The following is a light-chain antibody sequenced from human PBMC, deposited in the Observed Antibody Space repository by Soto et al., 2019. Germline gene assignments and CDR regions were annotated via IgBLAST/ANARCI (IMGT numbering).Light chain of an antibody. V-gene: IGLV1-36*01. CDR3: SAWDDSLHGVV. J-gene: IGLJ3*02. CDR1: SSNIENNA. Sequence: QSVLTQPPSVSAAPRQRVTISCSGSSSNIENNAVNWYQQLPGKPPKLLIYYDDLLSSGVSDRFSGSKSGTSASLAISGLQAEDEADYYCSAWDDSLHGVVFGGGTKLTVL. CDR2: YDD.